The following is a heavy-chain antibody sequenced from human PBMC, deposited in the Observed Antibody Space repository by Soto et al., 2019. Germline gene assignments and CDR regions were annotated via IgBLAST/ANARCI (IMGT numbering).Heavy chain of an antibody. CDR3: ARGPRGVYGNDY. D-gene: IGHD2-8*02. CDR2: INWDGSAA. CDR1: GFTFSNDW. J-gene: IGHJ4*02. V-gene: IGHV3-74*01. Sequence: EVQLVESGGGLVQPGGSLRLSCAASGFTFSNDWMHWVRQAAGKGLVWVSRINWDGSAANYADSVKGRFTISRDNAKNTVYLQMNRLRGEDTAVYYCARGPRGVYGNDYWGQGALVTVSS.